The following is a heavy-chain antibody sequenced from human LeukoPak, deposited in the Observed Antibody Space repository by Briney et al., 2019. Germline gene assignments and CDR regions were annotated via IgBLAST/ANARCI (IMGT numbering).Heavy chain of an antibody. V-gene: IGHV4-39*07. CDR1: GASISTIISY. D-gene: IGHD6-13*01. J-gene: IGHJ5*02. Sequence: SETLSLTCTVSGASISTIISYWGWIRQTPGKGLEWIGSIYYSGTTYYNPSLESRVTISIDTSKNQFSVKLTSVTAADTAVYYCARGYSSSWYPSTWGQGTLVTVSS. CDR2: IYYSGTT. CDR3: ARGYSSSWYPST.